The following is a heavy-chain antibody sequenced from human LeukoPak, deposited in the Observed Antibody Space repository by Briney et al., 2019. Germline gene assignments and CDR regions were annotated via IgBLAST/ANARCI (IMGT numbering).Heavy chain of an antibody. CDR1: GFTFSSYG. J-gene: IGHJ4*02. CDR2: ISYDGSNK. D-gene: IGHD2-2*01. Sequence: GRSLRLSCAASGFTFSSYGMHWVRQAPGKGLEWVAVISYDGSNKYYADSVKGRFTISRDNSKNTLYLQMNSLRAEDTAVYYCAREGMVVPAAPFRYYWGQGTLVTVSS. V-gene: IGHV3-30*03. CDR3: AREGMVVPAAPFRYY.